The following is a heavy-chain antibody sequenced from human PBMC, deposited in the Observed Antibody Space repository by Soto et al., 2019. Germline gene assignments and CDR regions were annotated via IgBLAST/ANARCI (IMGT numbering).Heavy chain of an antibody. Sequence: QVHLVQSGAEVSKPGASVKVSCKASGYTFSSYAMHWVRQAPGQRLAWMGWINAGYGNTKSSQKFQDRDTISRDTSASTAYMELTSLRSEDTAVYYCARDTGDGTFDFWGQGTLVTVSS. CDR3: ARDTGDGTFDF. J-gene: IGHJ4*02. CDR1: GYTFSSYA. D-gene: IGHD7-27*01. V-gene: IGHV1-3*01. CDR2: INAGYGNT.